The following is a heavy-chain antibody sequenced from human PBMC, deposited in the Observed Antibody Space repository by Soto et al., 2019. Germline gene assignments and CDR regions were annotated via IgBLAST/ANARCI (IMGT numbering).Heavy chain of an antibody. V-gene: IGHV3-21*01. J-gene: IGHJ4*02. D-gene: IGHD3-10*01. Sequence: EVQLVESGGGLVQPGGSLRLSCAASGFTFSSYSMNWVRQAPGKGLEWVSSISSSSSYIYYADSVKGRFTISRDNAKNSLYLQMNSLRAEDTAVYYCARDQKFYYGSGSYTDYWGQGTLVTVSS. CDR1: GFTFSSYS. CDR2: ISSSSSYI. CDR3: ARDQKFYYGSGSYTDY.